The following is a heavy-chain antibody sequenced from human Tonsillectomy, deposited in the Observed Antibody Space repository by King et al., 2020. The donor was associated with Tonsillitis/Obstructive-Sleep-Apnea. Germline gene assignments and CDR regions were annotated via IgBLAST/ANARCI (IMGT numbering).Heavy chain of an antibody. Sequence: LQLQESGPGLVKPSETLSLTCTVSGGSISSSSYYWGWIRQPPGKGLEWIGSIYYSGSTYYNPSLKSRVTISVDTSKNQFSLKLSSVTAADTAVYYCARHVAAAGTRGGAFDIWGQGTMVTVSS. J-gene: IGHJ3*02. CDR3: ARHVAAAGTRGGAFDI. D-gene: IGHD6-13*01. CDR2: IYYSGST. CDR1: GGSISSSSYY. V-gene: IGHV4-39*01.